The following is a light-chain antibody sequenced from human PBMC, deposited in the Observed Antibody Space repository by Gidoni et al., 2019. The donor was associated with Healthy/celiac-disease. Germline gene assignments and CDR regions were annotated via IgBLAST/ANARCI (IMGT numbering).Light chain of an antibody. CDR1: QSLLHSNGYNW. CDR3: MQALQTPYT. Sequence: IVMTQSPLSLPVTPGEPASISCRSSQSLLHSNGYNWLDWYLQKPGQSPQLLIYLGSSRASGVPDRFSGSGSGTDFTLKISRVEAEDVGVYYCMQALQTPYTFGQGTKLEIK. V-gene: IGKV2-28*01. J-gene: IGKJ2*01. CDR2: LGS.